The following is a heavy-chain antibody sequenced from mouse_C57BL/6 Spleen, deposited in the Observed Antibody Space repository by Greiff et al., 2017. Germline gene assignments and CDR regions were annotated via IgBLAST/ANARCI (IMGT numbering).Heavy chain of an antibody. CDR1: GFTFSSYA. CDR2: ISDGGSYT. CDR3: ARGGGRYSSGFDY. J-gene: IGHJ2*01. D-gene: IGHD3-2*02. Sequence: DVKLVESGGGLVKPGGSLKLSCAASGFTFSSYAMSWVRQTPEKRLEWVATISDGGSYTYYPDNVKGRFTISRDNAKNNLYLQMSHLKSEDTAMYYCARGGGRYSSGFDYWGQGTTLTVSS. V-gene: IGHV5-4*03.